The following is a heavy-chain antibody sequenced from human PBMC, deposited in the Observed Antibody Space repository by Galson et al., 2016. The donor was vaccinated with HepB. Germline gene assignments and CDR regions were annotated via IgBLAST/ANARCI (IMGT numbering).Heavy chain of an antibody. J-gene: IGHJ4*02. V-gene: IGHV3-30*03. CDR1: GFTFSGFD. Sequence: SLRLSCAVSGFTFSGFDMHWVRQAPGKGPEWVARISFDGRKQGYTSSVKGRFTISRENSGNTLYLQMHTLRAEDTAVYFCAAEGVRGYSGYDCWGQGTPVAVSS. CDR3: AAEGVRGYSGYDC. D-gene: IGHD5-12*01. CDR2: ISFDGRKQ.